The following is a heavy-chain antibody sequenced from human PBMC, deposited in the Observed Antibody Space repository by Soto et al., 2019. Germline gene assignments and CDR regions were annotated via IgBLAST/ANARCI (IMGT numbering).Heavy chain of an antibody. CDR1: GGSISSSSYY. CDR3: ARQRWAEEYRGYEQDYYYYYGMDV. V-gene: IGHV4-39*01. Sequence: SETLSLTCTVSGGSISSSSYYWGWIRQPPGKGLEWIGSIYYSGSTYYNPSLKSRVTISVDTSKNQFSLKLSSVTAADTAVYYCARQRWAEEYRGYEQDYYYYYGMDVWGQGTTVTVSS. CDR2: IYYSGST. D-gene: IGHD5-12*01. J-gene: IGHJ6*02.